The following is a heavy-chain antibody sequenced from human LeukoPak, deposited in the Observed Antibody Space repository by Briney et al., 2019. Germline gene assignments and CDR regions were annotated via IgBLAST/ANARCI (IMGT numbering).Heavy chain of an antibody. CDR2: INRSGST. V-gene: IGHV4-34*01. J-gene: IGHJ4*02. CDR3: ARGREYYDILTGYYKPPYYFDY. Sequence: PSETLSLTCAVYGGSFSGYYWSWIRQPPGKGLEWIGEINRSGSTNYNPSLKSRVTISVDTSKNQFSLKLSSVTAADTAVYYCARGREYYDILTGYYKPPYYFDYWGQGTLVTVSS. CDR1: GGSFSGYY. D-gene: IGHD3-9*01.